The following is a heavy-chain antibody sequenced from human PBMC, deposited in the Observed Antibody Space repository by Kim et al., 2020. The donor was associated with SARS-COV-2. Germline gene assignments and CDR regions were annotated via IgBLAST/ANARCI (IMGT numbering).Heavy chain of an antibody. V-gene: IGHV1-46*01. CDR2: INPSGGST. Sequence: ASVKVSCKASGYTFTSYYMHWVRQAPGQGLEWMGIINPSGGSTSYAQKFQGRVTMTRDTSTSTVYMELSSLRSEDTAVYYCARVTVAEEDFYYFDYWGQGTLVTVSS. CDR1: GYTFTSYY. CDR3: ARVTVAEEDFYYFDY. J-gene: IGHJ4*02. D-gene: IGHD6-19*01.